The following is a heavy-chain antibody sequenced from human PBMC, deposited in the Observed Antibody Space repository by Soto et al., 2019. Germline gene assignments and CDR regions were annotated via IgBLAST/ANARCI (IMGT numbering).Heavy chain of an antibody. CDR3: AKGTYYYGSAPYYFDY. CDR2: ISDSGGST. Sequence: GGSLRLSCAASGFPFSSYAMSWVRQAPGKGLEWVSGISDSGGSTYYADSVKGRFTISRDNSKNTLYLQMNSLRAEDTAVYYCAKGTYYYGSAPYYFDYWGQGTLVTVS. CDR1: GFPFSSYA. J-gene: IGHJ4*02. V-gene: IGHV3-23*01. D-gene: IGHD3-10*01.